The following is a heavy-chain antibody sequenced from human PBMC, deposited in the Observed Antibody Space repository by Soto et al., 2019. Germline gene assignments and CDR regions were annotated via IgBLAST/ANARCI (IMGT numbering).Heavy chain of an antibody. CDR3: ARGPFTIFGVVIIAVGWFDP. CDR2: INHSGST. D-gene: IGHD3-3*01. J-gene: IGHJ5*02. Sequence: WETLSLTCAVYGGSFSGYYWSWIRQPPGKGLEWIGEINHSGSTNYNPSLKSRVTISVDTSKNQFSLKLSSVTAADTAVYYCARGPFTIFGVVIIAVGWFDPWGQGTLVTVSS. CDR1: GGSFSGYY. V-gene: IGHV4-34*01.